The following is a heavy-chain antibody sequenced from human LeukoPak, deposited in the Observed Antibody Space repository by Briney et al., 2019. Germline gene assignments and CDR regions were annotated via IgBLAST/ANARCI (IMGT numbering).Heavy chain of an antibody. J-gene: IGHJ5*02. CDR1: GGSISSGDYY. V-gene: IGHV4-30-4*01. CDR3: ARVRVLRYFDWLSYQDQNWFDP. CDR2: IYYSGST. D-gene: IGHD3-9*01. Sequence: SQTLSLTCTVSGGSISSGDYYWSWIRQPPGKGLEWIGYIYYSGSTYYNPSLKSRVTISVDTSKNQLSLKLSSVTAADTAVYYCARVRVLRYFDWLSYQDQNWFDPWGQGTLVTVSS.